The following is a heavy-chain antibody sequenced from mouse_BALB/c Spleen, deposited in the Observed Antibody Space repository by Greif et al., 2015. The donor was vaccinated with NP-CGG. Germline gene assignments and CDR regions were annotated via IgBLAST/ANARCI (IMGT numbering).Heavy chain of an antibody. J-gene: IGHJ2*01. CDR1: GFTFSSYG. V-gene: IGHV5-6*01. Sequence: EVKLVESGGDLVKPGGSLKLSCAASGFTFSSYGMSWVRQTPDKRLEWVATISSGGSYTYYPDSVKGRFTISRDNAKNTLYLQMSSLKSEDTAMYYCAREENGYRDLDYWGQGTTLTVSS. CDR2: ISSGGSYT. D-gene: IGHD2-2*01. CDR3: AREENGYRDLDY.